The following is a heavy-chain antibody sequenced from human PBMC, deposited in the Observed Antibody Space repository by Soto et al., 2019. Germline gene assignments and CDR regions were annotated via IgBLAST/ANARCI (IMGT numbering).Heavy chain of an antibody. D-gene: IGHD6-13*01. CDR2: INAGNGNT. V-gene: IGHV1-3*01. Sequence: ASVKVSCKASGYTFTSYAMHWVRQAPGQRLEWMGWINAGNGNTKYSQKFQGRVTITRDTSASTAYMELSSLRAEDTAVYYCARDLLAAAGPPGYWGQGTLVTVSS. CDR1: GYTFTSYA. CDR3: ARDLLAAAGPPGY. J-gene: IGHJ4*02.